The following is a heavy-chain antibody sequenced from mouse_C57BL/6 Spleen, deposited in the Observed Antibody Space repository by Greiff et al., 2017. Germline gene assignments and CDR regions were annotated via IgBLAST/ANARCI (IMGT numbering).Heavy chain of an antibody. CDR3: ARSGDYHGDFDY. J-gene: IGHJ2*01. Sequence: QVQLQQPGAELVKPGASVKMSCKASGYTFTSYWITWVKQRPGQGLEWIGVISPGSGSTNYNEKFKSKATLTVDTSSSTAYMQLSSLTSEDSAVYYCARSGDYHGDFDYWGQGTTLTVSS. V-gene: IGHV1-55*01. CDR1: GYTFTSYW. D-gene: IGHD1-1*01. CDR2: ISPGSGST.